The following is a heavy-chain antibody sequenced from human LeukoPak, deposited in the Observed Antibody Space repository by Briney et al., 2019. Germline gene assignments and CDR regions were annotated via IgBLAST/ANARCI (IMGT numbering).Heavy chain of an antibody. Sequence: GGSLRLSCAASGFTFSSYGVHWIRQAPGKGLEWVAFMQYDGSNKYYADSVKGRFTISRDNAKNTLYLQMNSLRAEDTAVYYCASEGSSYGYFDYWGQGTLVTVSS. CDR2: MQYDGSNK. V-gene: IGHV3-30*02. D-gene: IGHD5-18*01. J-gene: IGHJ4*02. CDR3: ASEGSSYGYFDY. CDR1: GFTFSSYG.